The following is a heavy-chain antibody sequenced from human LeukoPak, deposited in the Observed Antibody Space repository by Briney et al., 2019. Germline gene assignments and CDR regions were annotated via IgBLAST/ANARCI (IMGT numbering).Heavy chain of an antibody. CDR2: ISGSGGST. CDR3: AKDLGRWLQFGDAFDI. V-gene: IGHV3-23*01. CDR1: GFTFSSYA. D-gene: IGHD5-24*01. Sequence: PGGSLRLSCAASGFTFSSYAMSWVRQAPGKGLESVSAISGSGGSTYYADSVKGRFTISRDNSKNTLYLQMNSLRAEDTAVYYCAKDLGRWLQFGDAFDIWGQGTMVTVSS. J-gene: IGHJ3*02.